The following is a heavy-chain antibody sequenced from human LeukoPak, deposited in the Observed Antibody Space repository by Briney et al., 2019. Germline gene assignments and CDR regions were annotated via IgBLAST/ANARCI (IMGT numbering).Heavy chain of an antibody. CDR2: IYYSGST. CDR1: GGSISSSSYY. D-gene: IGHD6-19*01. V-gene: IGHV4-39*01. J-gene: IGHJ4*02. CDR3: ARGVDSSGWYWGWGSYFDY. Sequence: SETLSLTCTVSGGSISSSSYYWGWIRQPPGKGLEWIGSIYYSGSTYYNPSLKSRVTISVDTSKNQFSLKLSSVTAADTAVYYCARGVDSSGWYWGWGSYFDYWGQGTLVTVSS.